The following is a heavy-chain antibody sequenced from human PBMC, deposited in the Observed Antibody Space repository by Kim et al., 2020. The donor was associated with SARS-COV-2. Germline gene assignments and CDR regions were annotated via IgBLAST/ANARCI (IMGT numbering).Heavy chain of an antibody. J-gene: IGHJ5*02. D-gene: IGHD3-3*01. CDR3: AKDLLDLNFDFWSGTLET. V-gene: IGHV3-23*01. Sequence: KGQFTISRDNSKNTLYLQMDSLRAEDTALYYCAKDLLDLNFDFWSGTLETWGQGTLVTVSS.